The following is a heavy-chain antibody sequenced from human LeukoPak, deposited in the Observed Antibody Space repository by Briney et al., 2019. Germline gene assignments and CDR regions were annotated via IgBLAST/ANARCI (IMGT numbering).Heavy chain of an antibody. CDR3: AKDSPVVPAAPSGFLDY. J-gene: IGHJ4*02. D-gene: IGHD2-2*01. Sequence: PGGSLRLSCAASGFTFSSYGMHWVRQAPGKGLEWVAFIRYDGSNKYYADSVKGRFTISRDNSKNTLYLQMNSLRAEDTAVYYCAKDSPVVPAAPSGFLDYWGQGTLVTVSS. V-gene: IGHV3-30*02. CDR2: IRYDGSNK. CDR1: GFTFSSYG.